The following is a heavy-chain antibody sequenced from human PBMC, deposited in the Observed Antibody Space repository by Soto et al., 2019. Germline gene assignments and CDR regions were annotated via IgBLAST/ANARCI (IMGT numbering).Heavy chain of an antibody. Sequence: PSETLSLTCTVSGTSISSYYWSWIRQPPGKGLEWIANIHYSGTTNYNPSLASRVTLSVDTSKNQFSLKMTSVTAADRAMYFCARHNSKATLYWGPRTLVTV. CDR1: GTSISSYY. CDR3: ARHNSKATLY. D-gene: IGHD1-26*01. J-gene: IGHJ4*02. CDR2: IHYSGTT. V-gene: IGHV4-59*01.